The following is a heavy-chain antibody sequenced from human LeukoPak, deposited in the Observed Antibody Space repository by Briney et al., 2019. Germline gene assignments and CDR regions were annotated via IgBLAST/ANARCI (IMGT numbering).Heavy chain of an antibody. Sequence: GGSLSLSCAASGFTLSRYSMNWVRQPPGKGLEWVASISSSSSYKTYADTEKGRFTISRDNTKNSLYMQKNSLRAEDTAAYYCARDPAYYYDSRGYLNPDYWGQGTLVTVSS. J-gene: IGHJ4*02. D-gene: IGHD3-22*01. CDR2: ISSSSSYK. V-gene: IGHV3-21*01. CDR3: ARDPAYYYDSRGYLNPDY. CDR1: GFTLSRYS.